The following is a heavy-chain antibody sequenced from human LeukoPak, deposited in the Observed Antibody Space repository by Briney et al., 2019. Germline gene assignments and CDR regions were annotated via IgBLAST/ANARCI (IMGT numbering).Heavy chain of an antibody. CDR1: GFTFSSYG. J-gene: IGHJ4*02. CDR3: AKDDSIAVAGTDY. V-gene: IGHV3-30*18. Sequence: PGGSLRLSCAASGFTFSSYGMHWVRQAPGKGLEWVAVISYDGSNKYYADSVKGRFTISRDNSKNTLYLQMNSLRAEDTAVYYCAKDDSIAVAGTDYWGQGTLVTVSS. D-gene: IGHD6-19*01. CDR2: ISYDGSNK.